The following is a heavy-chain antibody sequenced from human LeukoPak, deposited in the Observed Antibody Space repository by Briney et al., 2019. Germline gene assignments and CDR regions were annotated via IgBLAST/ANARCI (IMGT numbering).Heavy chain of an antibody. CDR1: GFTFSTYS. Sequence: AGGSLRLSCAASGFTFSTYSMNWVRQAPGKGLEWLSYISGSSTTIFYADSVEGWFTISRDNCKNTLFLQMNSLRAEDTAVYYCAKGAELGGNQYFDYWGQGTLDTVSS. CDR3: AKGAELGGNQYFDY. V-gene: IGHV3-48*01. CDR2: ISGSSTTI. D-gene: IGHD7-27*01. J-gene: IGHJ4*02.